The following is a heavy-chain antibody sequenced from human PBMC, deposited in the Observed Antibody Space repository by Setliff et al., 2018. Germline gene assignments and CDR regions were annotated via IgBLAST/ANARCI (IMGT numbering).Heavy chain of an antibody. D-gene: IGHD3-22*01. CDR3: ARGKDYSDGSGYPIFQH. CDR1: GESFSNNY. Sequence: LSLTCSVYGESFSNNYWSWIRQTPGKGLEWVAFIWSDGTNKYYADSVKGRFTISRDDALNSLFLEMNSLRVDDTAIYYCARGKDYSDGSGYPIFQHWGQGTQVTVSS. J-gene: IGHJ1*01. CDR2: IWSDGTNK. V-gene: IGHV3-33*08.